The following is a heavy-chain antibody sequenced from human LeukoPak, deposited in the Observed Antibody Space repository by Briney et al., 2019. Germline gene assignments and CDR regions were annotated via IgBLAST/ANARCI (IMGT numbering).Heavy chain of an antibody. Sequence: ASVKVSCKASGYTFTSYGISWVRQATGQGLEWMGWMNPNSGNTGYAQKFQGRVTITRNTSISTAYMELSSLRSEDTAVYHCARNYGDYWGQGTLVTVSS. CDR1: GYTFTSYG. CDR2: MNPNSGNT. V-gene: IGHV1-8*03. J-gene: IGHJ4*02. D-gene: IGHD4-11*01. CDR3: ARNYGDY.